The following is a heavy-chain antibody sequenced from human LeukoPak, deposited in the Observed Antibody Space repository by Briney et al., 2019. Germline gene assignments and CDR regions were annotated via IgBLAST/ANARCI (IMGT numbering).Heavy chain of an antibody. D-gene: IGHD3-22*01. V-gene: IGHV3-7*04. CDR2: VKQDGSEK. J-gene: IGHJ4*02. CDR3: ATGVKSSDY. Sequence: PGGCLRLSCAASGFTFSNYWMTWVRQAPGKGLEWVANVKQDGSEKYYVDSVKGRFTISRDNAKNSMYLQMNSLRAEDTAVYYCATGVKSSDYWGQGTLVTVSS. CDR1: GFTFSNYW.